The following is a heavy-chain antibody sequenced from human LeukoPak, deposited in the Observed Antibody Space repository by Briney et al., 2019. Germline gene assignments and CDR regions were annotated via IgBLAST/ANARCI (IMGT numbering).Heavy chain of an antibody. V-gene: IGHV4-61*01. D-gene: IGHD6-6*01. CDR1: GGSVSSPNSY. J-gene: IGHJ5*02. Sequence: SETLSLTCIVSGGSVSSPNSYWSWIRQPPGKGLEWIGNVYYIGTTSYNSSLKSRVTISVDTSKNQFSLEVTSVTAADTAVYYCARNTSSSPWFDPWGQGTLVTVTS. CDR2: VYYIGTT. CDR3: ARNTSSSPWFDP.